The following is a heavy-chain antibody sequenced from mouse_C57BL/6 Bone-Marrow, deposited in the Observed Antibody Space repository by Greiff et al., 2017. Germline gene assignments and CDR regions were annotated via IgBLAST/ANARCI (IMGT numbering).Heavy chain of an antibody. CDR1: GFSFTSSG. D-gene: IGHD5-1*01. CDR3: AKKTYVPGTYYAMDY. J-gene: IGHJ4*01. Sequence: QVQLKESGPGLVQPSQSLSITCTVSGFSFTSSGVHWVRQPPGKGLEWLGVIWSGGSTDYNAAFLSRMRISKDNSNSQVFLKMNSLQADDTAIYYCAKKTYVPGTYYAMDYWGQGTSVTVSS. CDR2: IWSGGST. V-gene: IGHV2-4*01.